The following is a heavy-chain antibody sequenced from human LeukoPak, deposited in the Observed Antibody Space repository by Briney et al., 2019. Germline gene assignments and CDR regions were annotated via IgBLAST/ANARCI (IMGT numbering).Heavy chain of an antibody. CDR2: IWFDGSNK. CDR1: GFSFSSYG. CDR3: ARELPPVMKYYFDY. V-gene: IGHV3-33*01. D-gene: IGHD4-11*01. J-gene: IGHJ4*02. Sequence: PGGSLRLSCAASGFSFSSYGMRWVRQAPGKGLEWVAVIWFDGSNKYYADSVKGRFTISRDNSKNTLCLQMDSLRAEDTAVYYCARELPPVMKYYFDYWGQGTLVTVSS.